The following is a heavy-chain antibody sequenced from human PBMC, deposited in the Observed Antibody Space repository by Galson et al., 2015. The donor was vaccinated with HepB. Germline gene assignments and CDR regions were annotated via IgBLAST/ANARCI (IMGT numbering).Heavy chain of an antibody. CDR1: GYTFTGYY. CDR2: INPNSGGT. CDR3: ARNALYCSSTSCYPDYFDY. Sequence: SVKVSCKASGYTFTGYYMHWVRQAPGQGLEWMGWINPNSGGTNYAQKFQGRVTMTRDTSISTAYMELSRLRSDDTAVYYCARNALYCSSTSCYPDYFDYWGQGTLVTVSS. D-gene: IGHD2-2*01. J-gene: IGHJ4*02. V-gene: IGHV1-2*02.